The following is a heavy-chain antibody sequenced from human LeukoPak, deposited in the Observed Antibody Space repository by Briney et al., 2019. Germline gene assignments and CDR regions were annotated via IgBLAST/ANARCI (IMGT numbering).Heavy chain of an antibody. CDR1: GFTFSSYW. D-gene: IGHD2-2*01. Sequence: GGSLRLSCAASGFTFSSYWMHWVRQAPGKGLVWVSRINSDGRSTSYADSVKGRFTISRDNAKNTLYLQMNSLRAEDTAVYYCARESPIVPAPLYYYYGMDVWGQGTTVTVSS. CDR3: ARESPIVPAPLYYYYGMDV. CDR2: INSDGRST. J-gene: IGHJ6*02. V-gene: IGHV3-74*01.